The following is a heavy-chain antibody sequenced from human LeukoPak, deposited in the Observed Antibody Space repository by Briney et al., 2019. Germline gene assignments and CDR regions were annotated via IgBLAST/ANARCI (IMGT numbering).Heavy chain of an antibody. V-gene: IGHV4-39*01. CDR2: IYYSGGT. CDR3: ARQGDTAMEWFDP. Sequence: PSETLSLTCTVSGGSISSSSYYWGWIRQPPGKGLEWIGSIYYSGGTYYNPSLKSRVTISVDTSKNQFSLKLSSVTAADTAVYYCARQGDTAMEWFDPWGQGTLVTVSS. CDR1: GGSISSSSYY. J-gene: IGHJ5*02. D-gene: IGHD5-18*01.